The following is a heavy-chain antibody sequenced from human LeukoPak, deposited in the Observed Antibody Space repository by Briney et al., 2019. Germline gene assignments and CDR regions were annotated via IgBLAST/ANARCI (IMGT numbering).Heavy chain of an antibody. J-gene: IGHJ4*02. CDR3: ARLLEGYGSGVDY. CDR2: INPNSGGT. CDR1: GGTFSSYA. D-gene: IGHD3-10*01. Sequence: ASVKVSCKASGGTFSSYAISWVRQAPGQGLEWMGWINPNSGGTNYAQKFQGRVTMTRDTSISTAYMELSRLRSDDTAVYYCARLLEGYGSGVDYWSQGTLVTVSS. V-gene: IGHV1-2*02.